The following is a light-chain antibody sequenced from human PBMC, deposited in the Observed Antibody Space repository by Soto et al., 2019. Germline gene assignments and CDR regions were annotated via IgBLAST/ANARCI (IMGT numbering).Light chain of an antibody. CDR2: GAS. CDR1: QSVSSSY. V-gene: IGKV3-20*01. Sequence: EIVLTQSPGTLSLSPGERATLSCRASQSVSSSYLAWYQQKPGQAPRLLIYGASSRATGISDRFSGSGSVTDFTITISRLEPEDFAVYYCKQYGSSQSFGQGTKVEIK. J-gene: IGKJ1*01. CDR3: KQYGSSQS.